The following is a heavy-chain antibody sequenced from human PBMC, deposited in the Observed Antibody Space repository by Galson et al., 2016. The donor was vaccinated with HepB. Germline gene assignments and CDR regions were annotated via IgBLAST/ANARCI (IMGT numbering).Heavy chain of an antibody. Sequence: SETLSLTCAVYGGSFRNYYRTWIRQSPEKGLEWIGDINESGGSNYNPSFDSPVTISLDTAKNQFSLNMYSVTAADTGVYYCARAKRPPRSSSFGYSWFAPWGQGTPVIVSS. J-gene: IGHJ5*02. CDR1: GGSFRNYY. V-gene: IGHV4-34*01. CDR2: INESGGS. CDR3: ARAKRPPRSSSFGYSWFAP. D-gene: IGHD3-3*01.